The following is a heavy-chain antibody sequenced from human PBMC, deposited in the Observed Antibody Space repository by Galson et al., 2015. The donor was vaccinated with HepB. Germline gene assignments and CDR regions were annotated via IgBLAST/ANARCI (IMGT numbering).Heavy chain of an antibody. Sequence: SLRLSCAASGFTFSNYSMNWVRQAPRKGLEWVRSISSSSYIYYADSVKGRFTISRDNAKTSLYLQMNGLRDEDTAVYYCGMYYDLWSGYYAGDYYGMDVWGRGTTVTVSS. CDR3: GMYYDLWSGYYAGDYYGMDV. V-gene: IGHV3-21*01. CDR2: ISSSSYI. J-gene: IGHJ6*02. CDR1: GFTFSNYS. D-gene: IGHD3-3*01.